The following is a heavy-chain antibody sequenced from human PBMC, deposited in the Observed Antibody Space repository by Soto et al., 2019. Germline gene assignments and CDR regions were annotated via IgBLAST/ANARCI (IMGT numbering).Heavy chain of an antibody. CDR1: GYTFLDFY. D-gene: IGHD3-3*02. J-gene: IGHJ4*02. V-gene: IGHV1-46*01. Sequence: QVQLVQSGAEVKEPGASVILSCKASGYTFLDFYIHWVRQAPGQGLEWMGFINPSGGGTTYAQQFQGRVTMTRDTFTRTVYMELKSLRSEDTAIYFCATDKPFSSAYWGQGTLVT. CDR2: INPSGGGT. CDR3: ATDKPFSSAY.